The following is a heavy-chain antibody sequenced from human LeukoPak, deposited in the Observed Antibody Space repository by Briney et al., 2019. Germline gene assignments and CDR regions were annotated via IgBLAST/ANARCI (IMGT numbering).Heavy chain of an antibody. CDR2: IKQDGSET. D-gene: IGHD2-8*01. V-gene: IGHV3-7*01. Sequence: GGSLRLSCAASGFTFSNYWMSWVRRAPRKGLEWVANIKQDGSETYYVDSVKGRFTISRDNAKNSLFLQMNSLTAEDTAVYYCARKGGTRGPLNYWGQGTLVTVSS. CDR1: GFTFSNYW. CDR3: ARKGGTRGPLNY. J-gene: IGHJ4*02.